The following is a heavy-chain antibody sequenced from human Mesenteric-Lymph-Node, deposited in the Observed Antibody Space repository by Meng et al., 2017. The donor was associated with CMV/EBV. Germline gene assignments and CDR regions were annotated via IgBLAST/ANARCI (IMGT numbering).Heavy chain of an antibody. Sequence: TFTGYEMHLVRQAHGRVLEWMGRINPKSGGTKYAQKFQGRATMARDTSISTGYMELSRLRSDDTAVYYCARFGSGITMVRGAMGFDYWGQGTLVTVSS. CDR1: TFTGYE. CDR3: ARFGSGITMVRGAMGFDY. D-gene: IGHD3-10*01. V-gene: IGHV1-2*06. CDR2: INPKSGGT. J-gene: IGHJ4*02.